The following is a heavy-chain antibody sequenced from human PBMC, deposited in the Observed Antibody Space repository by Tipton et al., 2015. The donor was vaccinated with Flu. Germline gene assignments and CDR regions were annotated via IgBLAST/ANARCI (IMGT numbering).Heavy chain of an antibody. Sequence: QLVQSGAEVKKPGASVRVSCKTTGYTFNNYGINWVRQAPGQGLEWMGWVSAYNGNTNYAQIVQGRVTLTTDTSTRTAYIELRSLRSDDTAVYYRARDREDYGSSDYYSGFDYWGQGTLVTVSS. J-gene: IGHJ4*02. CDR2: VSAYNGNT. V-gene: IGHV1-18*04. D-gene: IGHD3-22*01. CDR1: GYTFNNYG. CDR3: ARDREDYGSSDYYSGFDY.